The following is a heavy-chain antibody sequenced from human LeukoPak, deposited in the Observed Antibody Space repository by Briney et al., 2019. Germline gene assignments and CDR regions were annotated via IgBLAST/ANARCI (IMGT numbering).Heavy chain of an antibody. CDR1: RFTFSDYY. D-gene: IGHD6-19*01. Sequence: GSLRLSCAAARFTFSDYYMSWFRQAPGRGRERGSYISSSGSTIYYADSVKGRFTISRDNAKNSLYLQMNSLRAEDTAVYYCARAVAGTNAFDIWGQGTMVTVST. V-gene: IGHV3-11*01. J-gene: IGHJ3*02. CDR2: ISSSGSTI. CDR3: ARAVAGTNAFDI.